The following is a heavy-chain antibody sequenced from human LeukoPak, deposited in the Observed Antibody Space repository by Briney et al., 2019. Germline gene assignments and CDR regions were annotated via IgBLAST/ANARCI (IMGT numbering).Heavy chain of an antibody. V-gene: IGHV3-30-3*01. J-gene: IGHJ6*02. CDR2: ISYDGSNK. CDR3: AKAYGSGSYWSYGMDV. CDR1: GFTFSSYA. Sequence: PGGSLRLSCAASGFTFSSYAMHWVRQAPGKGLEWVAVISYDGSNKYYADSVKGRFTISRDNSKNTLYLQMNSLRAEDTAVYYCAKAYGSGSYWSYGMDVWGQGTTVTVSS. D-gene: IGHD3-10*01.